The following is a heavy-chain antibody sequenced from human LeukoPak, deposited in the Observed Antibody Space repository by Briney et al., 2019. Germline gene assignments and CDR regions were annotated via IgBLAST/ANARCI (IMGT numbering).Heavy chain of an antibody. Sequence: GRSLRLSCAASGFTFSSYAMHWVRQAPGKGLEWVAVIWNDGSNKYYADSVKGRFTISRDNSKNTLYLQMNSLRAEDTAVYYCASRRSGYENYWGQGTLVTVSS. D-gene: IGHD5-12*01. V-gene: IGHV3-33*08. CDR3: ASRRSGYENY. CDR1: GFTFSSYA. CDR2: IWNDGSNK. J-gene: IGHJ4*02.